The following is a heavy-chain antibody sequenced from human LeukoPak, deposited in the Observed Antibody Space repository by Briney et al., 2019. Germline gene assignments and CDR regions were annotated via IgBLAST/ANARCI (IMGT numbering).Heavy chain of an antibody. CDR3: ARDRSTHDY. CDR1: GYTFTNYG. J-gene: IGHJ4*02. Sequence: ASVKVSCKASGYTFTNYGISWVRQAPGQGLEWMGWISAYNGRTDYAQKLQGRVTMTTDTSTSTAYMELRGLRSDDTALYYCARDRSTHDYWGQGTLVTVSS. CDR2: ISAYNGRT. V-gene: IGHV1-18*01. D-gene: IGHD4-11*01.